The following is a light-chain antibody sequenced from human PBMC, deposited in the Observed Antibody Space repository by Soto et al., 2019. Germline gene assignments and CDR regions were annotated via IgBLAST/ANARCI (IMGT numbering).Light chain of an antibody. Sequence: DIQMTQSPSSLSASVGDRVTITCRASQDIRNDVGWYQQKAGKAPKRLIFAASSLHSGVPSRFSGSRSGTEFTLTIASLQPEDFATYYCQQTLSFPPTFGQGTKVDIK. V-gene: IGKV1-17*01. CDR3: QQTLSFPPT. CDR1: QDIRND. J-gene: IGKJ1*01. CDR2: AAS.